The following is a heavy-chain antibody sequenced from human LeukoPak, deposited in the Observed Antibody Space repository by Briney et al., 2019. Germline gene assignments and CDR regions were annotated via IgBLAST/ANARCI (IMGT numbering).Heavy chain of an antibody. V-gene: IGHV4-31*03. Sequence: PSETLSLTCTVSGGAISSGGYYWSWIRQHPGKGLEWIGYIYYSGTTYYHPSLKSRVTISIDASKNQFSLKLSSVSAADTAVYYCARADVNYGDYVWLRSPFDYWGQGTLVTVSS. CDR2: IYYSGTT. D-gene: IGHD4-17*01. CDR3: ARADVNYGDYVWLRSPFDY. CDR1: GGAISSGGYY. J-gene: IGHJ4*02.